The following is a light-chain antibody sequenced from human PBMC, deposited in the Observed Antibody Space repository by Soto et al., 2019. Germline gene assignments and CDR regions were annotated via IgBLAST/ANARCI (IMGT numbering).Light chain of an antibody. CDR2: EDN. V-gene: IGLV2-23*01. J-gene: IGLJ1*01. Sequence: QSVLTPPASVSGSPGQSITISSTGTSSDVGSYNLVSWYQQHPGKAPKLMIYEDNKRPSGVSNRFSVSKSGYTASLTISGLQAEDEADYYCCPYARTSTYVFGSGTKVTVL. CDR3: CPYARTSTYV. CDR1: SSDVGSYNL.